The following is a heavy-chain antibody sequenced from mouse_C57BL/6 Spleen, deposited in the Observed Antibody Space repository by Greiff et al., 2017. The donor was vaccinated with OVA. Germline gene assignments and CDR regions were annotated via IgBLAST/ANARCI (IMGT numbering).Heavy chain of an antibody. CDR3: ARARITTVVGPFAY. D-gene: IGHD1-1*01. Sequence: VQLQQSGPELVKPGASVKISCKASGYTFTDYYMNWVKQSHGKSLEWIGDINPNNGGTSYNQKFKGKATLTVDKSSSTAYMELRSLTSADSAVYYCARARITTVVGPFAYWGQGTLVTVSA. J-gene: IGHJ3*01. CDR2: INPNNGGT. CDR1: GYTFTDYY. V-gene: IGHV1-26*01.